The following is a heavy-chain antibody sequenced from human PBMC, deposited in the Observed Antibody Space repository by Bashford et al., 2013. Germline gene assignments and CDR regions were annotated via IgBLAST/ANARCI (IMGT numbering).Heavy chain of an antibody. J-gene: IGHJ6*02. V-gene: IGHV3-30*18. CDR2: ISYDGSNK. D-gene: IGHD3-9*01. CDR3: AKEDILTGYYRSYYYYGMDV. Sequence: GGSLRLSCAASGFTFSSYGMHWVRQAPGKGLEWVAVISYDGSNKYYADSVKGRFTISRDNSKNTLYLQMNSLRAEDTAVYYCAKEDILTGYYRSYYYYGMDVWGQGTTVTVSS. CDR1: GFTFSSYG.